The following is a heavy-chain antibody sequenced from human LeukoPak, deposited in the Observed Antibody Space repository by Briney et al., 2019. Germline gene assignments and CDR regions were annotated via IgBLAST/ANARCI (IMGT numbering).Heavy chain of an antibody. D-gene: IGHD4-17*01. CDR3: ARDSGDYSDY. Sequence: SETLSLTCTVSGGSISSYYWSWIRQPPGKGLEWIGYIYYSGSTNYNPSLRSRVTISVDTSKNQFSLKLSSVTAADTAVYYCARDSGDYSDYWGQGTLVTVSS. CDR2: IYYSGST. CDR1: GGSISSYY. V-gene: IGHV4-59*12. J-gene: IGHJ4*02.